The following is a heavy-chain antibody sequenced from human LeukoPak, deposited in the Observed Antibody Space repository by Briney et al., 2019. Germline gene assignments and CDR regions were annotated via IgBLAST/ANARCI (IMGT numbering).Heavy chain of an antibody. J-gene: IGHJ4*02. V-gene: IGHV3-23*01. Sequence: PGASLRLSCAASGFTFSSYAMSWVRQAPGKGLEWVSAISGSGGSTYYADSVKGRFTISRDNSKNTLYLQMNSLRAEDTAVYYCAKVNCTVVVTAISCPIDYWGQGTLVTVSS. D-gene: IGHD2-21*02. CDR2: ISGSGGST. CDR3: AKVNCTVVVTAISCPIDY. CDR1: GFTFSSYA.